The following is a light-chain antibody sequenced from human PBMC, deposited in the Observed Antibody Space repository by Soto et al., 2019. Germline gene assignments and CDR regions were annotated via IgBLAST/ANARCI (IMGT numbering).Light chain of an antibody. CDR3: VLYMGSGISV. CDR1: FGSVSTGYY. CDR2: STN. J-gene: IGLJ2*01. Sequence: QAVVTQEPSFSVSPGGTVTLTCGLSFGSVSTGYYPSWYQQTPGQAPRPLIYSTNTRSSGVPDRFSGSILGNKAALTITGAQADDESDYYCVLYMGSGISVFGGGTKLTVL. V-gene: IGLV8-61*01.